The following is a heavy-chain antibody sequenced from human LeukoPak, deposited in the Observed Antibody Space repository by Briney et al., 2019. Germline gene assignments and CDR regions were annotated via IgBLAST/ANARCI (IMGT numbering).Heavy chain of an antibody. CDR1: GGTFSSYA. CDR3: ARAARAPNWFDP. CDR2: IIPIFGTA. Sequence: ASVKVSCKASGGTFSSYAISWVRQAPGQGLEWMGGIIPIFGTANYAQKFQGRVTITTDESTSTAYMELRSLRSDDTAVYYCARAARAPNWFDPWGQGTLVTVSS. V-gene: IGHV1-69*05. J-gene: IGHJ5*02. D-gene: IGHD6-6*01.